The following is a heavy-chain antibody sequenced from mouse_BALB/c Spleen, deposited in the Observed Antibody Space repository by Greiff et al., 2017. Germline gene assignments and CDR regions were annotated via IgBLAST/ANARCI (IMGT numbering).Heavy chain of an antibody. J-gene: IGHJ2*01. CDR1: GYTFTDYE. CDR2: IDPETGGT. V-gene: IGHV1-15*01. Sequence: VQLQQSGAELVRPGASVTLSCKASGYTFTDYEMHWVKQTPVHGLEWIGAIDPETGGTAYNQKFKGKATLTADKSSSTAYMELRSLTSEDTAVYYCASHDDWGQGTTLTVSS. CDR3: ASHDD.